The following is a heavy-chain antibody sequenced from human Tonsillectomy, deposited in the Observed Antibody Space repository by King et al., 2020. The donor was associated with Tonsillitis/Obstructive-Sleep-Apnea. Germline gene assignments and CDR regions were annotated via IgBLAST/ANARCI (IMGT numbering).Heavy chain of an antibody. CDR1: GYTFTGYY. CDR3: TRDVGVLPQRFYYFDH. V-gene: IGHV1-2*02. J-gene: IGHJ4*02. CDR2: INPNSGGT. D-gene: IGHD1-26*01. Sequence: QLVQSGAEVKKPGASVKVSCKASGYTFTGYYMNWVRQAPGQGLEWMGWINPNSGGTNYAQKFQGRVTMTRDTSNSTAYMELSRLSADDTAVYYCTRDVGVLPQRFYYFDHWGQGTLVTVSS.